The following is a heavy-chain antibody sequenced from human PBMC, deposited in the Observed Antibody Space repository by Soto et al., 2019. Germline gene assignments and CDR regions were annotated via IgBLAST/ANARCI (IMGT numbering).Heavy chain of an antibody. V-gene: IGHV1-69*13. CDR1: GGSFGKSA. J-gene: IGHJ4*02. CDR3: ATGVIWIGYFTVDS. Sequence: SVKVSCKASGGSFGKSAINWVRQTPGQGLEWLGGFIPVYRTLNYAQKFQGRVTITADESTGTAYMTLSSLASDDTAVYYCATGVIWIGYFTVDSWGQGTQVTVS. CDR2: FIPVYRTL. D-gene: IGHD3-3*01.